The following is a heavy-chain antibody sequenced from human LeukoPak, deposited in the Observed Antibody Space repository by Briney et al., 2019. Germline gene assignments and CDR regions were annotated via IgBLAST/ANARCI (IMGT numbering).Heavy chain of an antibody. CDR3: AIVADFYPDY. CDR2: ISADNGNT. D-gene: IGHD2/OR15-2a*01. Sequence: ASVKVSCKASGYTFTRYGISWVRQAPGQGLEWVGCISADNGNTNYAQTLQGRVSMTTDTSRSTAYMELRSLRSDDTAVYYCAIVADFYPDYWGQGTLVTVSS. CDR1: GYTFTRYG. J-gene: IGHJ4*02. V-gene: IGHV1-18*01.